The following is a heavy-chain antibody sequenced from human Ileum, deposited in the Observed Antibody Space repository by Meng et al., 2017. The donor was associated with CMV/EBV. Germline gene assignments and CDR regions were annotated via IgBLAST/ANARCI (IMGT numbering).Heavy chain of an antibody. CDR2: VNSKNTAT. CDR1: GFTFSDYY. J-gene: IGHJ4*02. V-gene: IGHV1-2*02. CDR3: VRSSGWALFDY. Sequence: QVEPVQSGAEMKKPGASVKVSCTTSGFTFSDYYIHWVRQAPGQGLEWMGWVNSKNTATNYARKFQGRVSMTRDTSISTAHMELSRLMSDDTAVYYCVRSSGWALFDYWGQGTLVTVSS. D-gene: IGHD6-19*01.